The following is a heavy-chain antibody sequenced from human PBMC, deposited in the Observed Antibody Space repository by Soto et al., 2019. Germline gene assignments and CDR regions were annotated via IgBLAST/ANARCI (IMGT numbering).Heavy chain of an antibody. CDR2: INHSGST. J-gene: IGHJ4*02. Sequence: PSETLSLTCAVYGGSFSGYYWSWIRQPPGKGLEWIGEINHSGSTNYNPSLKSRVTISVDTSKNQFSLKLSSVTAADTAVYYCARRSGSRPFDYWGQGTLVTVSS. D-gene: IGHD3-10*01. CDR3: ARRSGSRPFDY. CDR1: GGSFSGYY. V-gene: IGHV4-34*01.